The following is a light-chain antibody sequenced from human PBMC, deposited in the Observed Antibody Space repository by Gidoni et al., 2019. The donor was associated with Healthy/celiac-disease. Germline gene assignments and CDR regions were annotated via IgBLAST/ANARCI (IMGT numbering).Light chain of an antibody. CDR2: GAS. V-gene: IGKV3-15*01. Sequence: EIVMTQSPATLSVSPGERATLSCRASQGVSSNLAWYQQKPGQAPRLLIYGASTWATGIPARFSGSGSGTEFTLPISSLQSEDFAVYYCQQYNNWPPQGTFGQGTKVEIK. CDR3: QQYNNWPPQGT. CDR1: QGVSSN. J-gene: IGKJ1*01.